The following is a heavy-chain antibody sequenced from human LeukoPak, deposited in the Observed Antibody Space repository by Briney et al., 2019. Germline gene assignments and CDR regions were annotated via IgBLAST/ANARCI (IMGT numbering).Heavy chain of an antibody. CDR1: GFTFSSYG. J-gene: IGHJ5*02. D-gene: IGHD3-9*01. CDR3: ARGGTELVIPTS. V-gene: IGHV3-33*01. Sequence: PGGSLRLSCAASGFTFSSYGMHWVRQAPGKGLEWVAVIWYDGSNKYYADSVKGRFTISRDNAKNLLYLQMNSLRTEDTALYYCARGGTELVIPTSWGQGTLVTVSS. CDR2: IWYDGSNK.